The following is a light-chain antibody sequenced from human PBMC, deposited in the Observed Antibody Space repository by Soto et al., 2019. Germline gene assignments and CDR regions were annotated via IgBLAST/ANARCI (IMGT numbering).Light chain of an antibody. CDR3: CSYADTYTWL. CDR1: ASDVGAYNY. CDR2: DVK. Sequence: QSVLTQPRSVSGSPGQSVTISCTGTASDVGAYNYVSWYQQHPGKAPKVMIYDVKKRPSGVPDRFSGSKFANTASLTISGLQAEDEADYYRCSYADTYTWLFGGGTKLTVL. J-gene: IGLJ2*01. V-gene: IGLV2-11*01.